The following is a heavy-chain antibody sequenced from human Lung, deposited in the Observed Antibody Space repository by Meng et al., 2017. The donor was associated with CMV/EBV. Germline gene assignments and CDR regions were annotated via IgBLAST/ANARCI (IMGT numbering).Heavy chain of an antibody. CDR1: GSSTSCGDYY. Sequence: QLRGPVQVLVRPSRTLSHSGTGSGSSTSCGDYYRSWLRQRAGKGQEWIGRMYTNGSPNYNPSLKSRVTISGDTSKYQFSLKLDSVTAADTGLYYCARGGDTIAVAGMVSGFDPWGPGTLVTVSS. CDR3: ARGGDTIAVAGMVSGFDP. D-gene: IGHD6-19*01. V-gene: IGHV4-61*02. CDR2: MYTNGSP. J-gene: IGHJ5*02.